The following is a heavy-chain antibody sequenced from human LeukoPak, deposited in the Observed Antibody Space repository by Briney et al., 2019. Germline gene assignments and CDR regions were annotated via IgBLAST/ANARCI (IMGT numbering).Heavy chain of an antibody. CDR3: AKVWAFGAFDI. V-gene: IGHV3-30*18. J-gene: IGHJ3*02. CDR1: GFTFSSYG. Sequence: PGGSLRLSCAASGFTFSSYGMHWVRQAPGKGLEWVAVISYDGGNKYYADSVKGRFTISRDNSKNTLYLQMNSLRAEDTAVYYCAKVWAFGAFDIWGQGTMVTVSS. CDR2: ISYDGGNK. D-gene: IGHD3-16*01.